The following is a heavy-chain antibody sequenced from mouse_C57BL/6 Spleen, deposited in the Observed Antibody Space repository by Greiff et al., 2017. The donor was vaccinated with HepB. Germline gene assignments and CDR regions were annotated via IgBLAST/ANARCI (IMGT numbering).Heavy chain of an antibody. CDR2: IDPEDGDT. J-gene: IGHJ1*03. V-gene: IGHV14-1*01. CDR3: TTLIHGSSYGYFDV. CDR1: GFNIKDYN. Sequence: EVQLQQSGAELVRPGASVKLSCTASGFNIKDYNMHWVKQRPEQGLEWIGRIDPEDGDTEYAPKFQGKATMTADTSSNTAYLQLSSLTSEDTAVYYCTTLIHGSSYGYFDVWGTGTTVTVSS. D-gene: IGHD1-1*01.